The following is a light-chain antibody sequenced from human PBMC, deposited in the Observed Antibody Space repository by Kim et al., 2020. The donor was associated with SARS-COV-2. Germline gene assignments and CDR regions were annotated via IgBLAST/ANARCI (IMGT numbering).Light chain of an antibody. CDR2: SNN. J-gene: IGLJ3*02. Sequence: QSVLTQPPSVSGAPGQRVTISCTGSSSNIGAGYGVHWYQQLPGTAPKLLIYSNNGRPSGVPDRFSGSKSGTSASLAITGLQVGDEADYYCQSYDNSLDGWVFGGGTKLTVL. V-gene: IGLV1-40*01. CDR3: QSYDNSLDGWV. CDR1: SSNIGAGYG.